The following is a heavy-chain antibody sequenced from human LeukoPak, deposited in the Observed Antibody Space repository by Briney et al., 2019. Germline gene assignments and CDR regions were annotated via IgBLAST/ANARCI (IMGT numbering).Heavy chain of an antibody. D-gene: IGHD3-10*01. CDR3: AITMVRGVAPLGTFDY. V-gene: IGHV1-24*01. CDR2: FDPEDGET. CDR1: GYTLTELS. J-gene: IGHJ4*02. Sequence: ASVKVSCKASGYTLTELSMHWVRQAPGKGLEWMGGFDPEDGETIYAQKFQGRVTMTEDTSTDTAYMELSSLRSEDTAVYYCAITMVRGVAPLGTFDYWGQGTLVTVSS.